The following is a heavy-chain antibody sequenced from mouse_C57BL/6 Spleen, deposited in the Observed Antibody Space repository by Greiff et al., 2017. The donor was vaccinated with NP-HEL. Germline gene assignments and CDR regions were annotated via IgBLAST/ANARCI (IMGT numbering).Heavy chain of an antibody. CDR1: GFTFSSYA. CDR2: ISSGGDYI. V-gene: IGHV5-9-1*02. J-gene: IGHJ2*01. CDR3: TRAGYDGNFAYYCDY. Sequence: EVMLVESGEGLVKPGGSLKLSCAASGFTFSSYAMSWVRQTPEKRLEWVAYISSGGDYIYYADTVKGRFTISRDNARNTPYLQMSSLKSEDTSMYYCTRAGYDGNFAYYCDYGGQGTTLTVSS. D-gene: IGHD2-2*01.